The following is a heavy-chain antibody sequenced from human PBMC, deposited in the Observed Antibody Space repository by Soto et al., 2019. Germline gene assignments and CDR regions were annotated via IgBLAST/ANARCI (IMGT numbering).Heavy chain of an antibody. D-gene: IGHD3-10*01. Sequence: GESLKISCKGSGFSFTNYWIIWVRQMPGKGLEWMGRIAPSDSDTSYNPSFQGHVTMSYDKSLRIAYLQWSSLEASDTATYYCARRASVPGDEHFYSLALDVGGQGTAVTVSS. V-gene: IGHV5-10-1*01. CDR1: GFSFTNYW. J-gene: IGHJ6*02. CDR2: IAPSDSDT. CDR3: ARRASVPGDEHFYSLALDV.